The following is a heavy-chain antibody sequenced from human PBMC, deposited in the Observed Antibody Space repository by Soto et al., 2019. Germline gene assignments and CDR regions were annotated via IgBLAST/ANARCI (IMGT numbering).Heavy chain of an antibody. J-gene: IGHJ3*01. CDR2: ISDDGTNK. V-gene: IGHV3-30*18. CDR1: GFTLSNYG. Sequence: GGSLRLSCAVYGFTLSNYGMHWVRQAPGKGLEWVALISDDGTNKYFVDSVKGRFTISRDNSRNMVYLQMNRLRAEDTAVYYCAKDHLSSSKVFDFCGQGTLATVSS. CDR3: AKDHLSSSKVFDF. D-gene: IGHD2-2*01.